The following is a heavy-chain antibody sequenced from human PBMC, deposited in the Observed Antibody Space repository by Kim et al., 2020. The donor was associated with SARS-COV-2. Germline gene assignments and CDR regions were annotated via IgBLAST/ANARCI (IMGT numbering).Heavy chain of an antibody. J-gene: IGHJ4*02. D-gene: IGHD2-2*02. V-gene: IGHV4-39*01. CDR3: ARNSRIVVVAAAILA. Sequence: NAYLKSRVTISVDTSKNQFSLKLSSVTAADTAVYYCARNSRIVVVAAAILAWGQGILVTVS.